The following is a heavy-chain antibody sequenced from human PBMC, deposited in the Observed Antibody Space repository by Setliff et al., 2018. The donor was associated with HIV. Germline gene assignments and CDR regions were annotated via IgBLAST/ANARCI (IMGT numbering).Heavy chain of an antibody. CDR1: GGSISSDGHY. CDR3: ARHGVAGLYYFDY. CDR2: INHSGNT. D-gene: IGHD6-19*01. Sequence: SETLSLTCTVSGGSISSDGHYWSWIRQSPGKGLEWIGEINHSGNTNYNPSLKSRVTMSVGTSKNQFSLKLESVTAADTAVYDCARHGVAGLYYFDYWGQGTLVTVSS. V-gene: IGHV4-39*01. J-gene: IGHJ4*02.